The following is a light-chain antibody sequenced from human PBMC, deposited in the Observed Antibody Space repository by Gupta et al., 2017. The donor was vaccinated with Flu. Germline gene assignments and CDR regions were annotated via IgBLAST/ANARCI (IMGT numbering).Light chain of an antibody. CDR3: QQYYSTPPYT. V-gene: IGKV4-1*01. Sequence: DIVMTQSPDSLAVSLGERASINCKSSQSVLYSSNNKNYVAWYQQKPGQPPKLLMYWASTRESGVPDRFSGSGSGTDFTLTISSLQAEDVAVYYCQQYYSTPPYTLGQGTKLEIK. J-gene: IGKJ2*01. CDR2: WAS. CDR1: QSVLYSSNNKNY.